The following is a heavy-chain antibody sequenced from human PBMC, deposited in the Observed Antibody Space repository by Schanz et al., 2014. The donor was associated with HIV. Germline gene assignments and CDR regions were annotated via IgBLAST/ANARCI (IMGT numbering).Heavy chain of an antibody. J-gene: IGHJ4*02. CDR3: ARDYSWSTDY. D-gene: IGHD6-13*01. V-gene: IGHV3-48*02. Sequence: VQLVESGGRVVQPGRSLRLSCAASGFTFRNFGMHWVRQAPGKGLEWISSISSSSNTKNYADSVKGRFTISRDNAKNALYLQMKGLRDEDTAVYYCARDYSWSTDYWGQGTQVTVSS. CDR2: ISSSSNTK. CDR1: GFTFRNFG.